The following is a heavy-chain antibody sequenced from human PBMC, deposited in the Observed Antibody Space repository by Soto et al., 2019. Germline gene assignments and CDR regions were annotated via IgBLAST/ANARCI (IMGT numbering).Heavy chain of an antibody. Sequence: GGSLRLSCAASGFPVSSYAMSWVRQAPGKGLEWVSGIGGSGGDKFYADSVKGRFTVSRDNAENTLSLELNSLRVEDTAIYYCARRSWKGRADYWGEGILVTVSS. CDR1: GFPVSSYA. D-gene: IGHD1-1*01. J-gene: IGHJ4*02. V-gene: IGHV3-23*01. CDR3: ARRSWKGRADY. CDR2: IGGSGGDK.